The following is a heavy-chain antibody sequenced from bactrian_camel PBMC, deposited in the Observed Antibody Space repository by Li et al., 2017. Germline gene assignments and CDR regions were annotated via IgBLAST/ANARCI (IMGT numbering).Heavy chain of an antibody. D-gene: IGHD2*01. J-gene: IGHJ4*01. CDR3: AGSLRTYACTLSSSRYIY. CDR2: IYTGGGST. V-gene: IGHV3S40*01. Sequence: VQLVESGGGSVQAGRTLRLSCAASGLTYSRYYMGWFRQAPGKEREGVAAIYTGGGSTYYADSVKGRFTISQDNAKNTVYLQMDCLKPEDTATYYCAGSLRTYACTLSSSRYIYWGQGTQVTVS. CDR1: GLTYSRYY.